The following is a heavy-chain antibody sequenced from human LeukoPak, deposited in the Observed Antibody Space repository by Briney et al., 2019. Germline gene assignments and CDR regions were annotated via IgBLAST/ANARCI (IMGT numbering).Heavy chain of an antibody. D-gene: IGHD3-10*01. J-gene: IGHJ3*02. CDR3: ARGDGATPPDVFDI. CDR1: GFTFSSHS. CDR2: ISSSSIYI. Sequence: GGSLRLSCAASGFTFSSHSMNWVRQAPGKGLQWVSSISSSSIYIYYADSVKGRFTISRDNAKNLLYLQMNSLRGEDTAVYYCARGDGATPPDVFDIWGQGTMVTVSS. V-gene: IGHV3-21*01.